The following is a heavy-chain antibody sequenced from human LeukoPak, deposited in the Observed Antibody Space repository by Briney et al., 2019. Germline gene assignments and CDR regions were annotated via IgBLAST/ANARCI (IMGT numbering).Heavy chain of an antibody. V-gene: IGHV1-18*01. CDR3: ARDPKTYYYGSGSYSHYDY. CDR1: GYTFTSYG. CDR2: ISAYNGNT. Sequence: GASVKVSCKASGYTFTSYGISWVRQAPGQGLEWMGWISAYNGNTNYAQKLQGRVTMTTDTSTSTAYMEVRSLRSDDTAVYYCARDPKTYYYGSGSYSHYDYWGQGTLVTVSS. J-gene: IGHJ4*02. D-gene: IGHD3-10*01.